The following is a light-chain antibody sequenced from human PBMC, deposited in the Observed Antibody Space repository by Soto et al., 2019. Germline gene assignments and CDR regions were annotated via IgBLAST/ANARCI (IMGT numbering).Light chain of an antibody. V-gene: IGKV3-20*01. J-gene: IGKJ4*01. Sequence: EIVLTQSPDTLSLSPGVRATLSCRTSQSISSSYLAWYQQKAGQAPRLLIYGTFSRATGVPDRFSGSGSGTDFTLTISRLEPEDFALYFCQQYQNLVTFGGGTKVEIK. CDR3: QQYQNLVT. CDR1: QSISSSY. CDR2: GTF.